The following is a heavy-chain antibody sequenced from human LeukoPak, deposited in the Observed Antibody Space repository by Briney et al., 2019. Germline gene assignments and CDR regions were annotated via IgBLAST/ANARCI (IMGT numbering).Heavy chain of an antibody. Sequence: SETLSLTCAVYGGSFSGYSWSWIRQPPGKGLEWIGYIYHSGSTYYNPSLKSRVTISVDRSKNQFSLKLSSVTAADTAVYYCASYSNWDNGLDYWGQGTLVTVSS. V-gene: IGHV4-30-2*01. J-gene: IGHJ4*02. CDR2: IYHSGST. CDR3: ASYSNWDNGLDY. D-gene: IGHD4-11*01. CDR1: GGSFSGYS.